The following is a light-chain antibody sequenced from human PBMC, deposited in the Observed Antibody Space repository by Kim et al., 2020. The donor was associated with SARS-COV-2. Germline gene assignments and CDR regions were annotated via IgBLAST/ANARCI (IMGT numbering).Light chain of an antibody. CDR2: GAS. CDR3: QQYSHWPLT. V-gene: IGKV3-15*01. J-gene: IGKJ4*01. Sequence: EIVMTQSPATLSVSPGERATLSCRASQSVSSNLAWYQQKPGQAPRLLIYGASTRATGIPGRFSGNGSGTEFTLTISSLQSEDFAVYYCQQYSHWPLTFGGGTKLEIK. CDR1: QSVSSN.